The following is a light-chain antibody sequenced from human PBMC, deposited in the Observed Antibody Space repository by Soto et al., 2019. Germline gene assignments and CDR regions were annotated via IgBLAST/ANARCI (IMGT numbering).Light chain of an antibody. CDR3: QNYNSRPQT. CDR2: AAS. J-gene: IGKJ1*01. V-gene: IGKV1-27*01. CDR1: QGISNY. Sequence: DIQMTQSPSSLSASVGDRVTSTCRASQGISNYVAWYQQKPGKVPKLLIYAASTLQSGVPSRFSGSGSGTDFTLTISSLQPDDVSTYYCQNYNSRPQTFGQGTKVEIK.